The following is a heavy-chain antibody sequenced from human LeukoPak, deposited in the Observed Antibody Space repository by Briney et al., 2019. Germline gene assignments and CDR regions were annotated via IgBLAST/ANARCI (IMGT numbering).Heavy chain of an antibody. J-gene: IGHJ6*03. CDR1: GYTFTSYD. CDR3: ARGHPGIDYYGSGSYYKTYYYYYVDV. V-gene: IGHV1-8*01. D-gene: IGHD3-10*01. Sequence: ASVKVSCKASGYTFTSYDINWVRQATGQGLEWMGWMNPNSGNTGYAQKFQGRVTMTRNTSISTAYMELSSLRSEDTAVYYCARGHPGIDYYGSGSYYKTYYYYYVDVWGKGTTVTISS. CDR2: MNPNSGNT.